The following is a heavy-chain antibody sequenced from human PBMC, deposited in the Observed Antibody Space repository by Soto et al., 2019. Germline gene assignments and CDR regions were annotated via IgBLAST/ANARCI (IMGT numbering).Heavy chain of an antibody. Sequence: GGSLRLSCAASVFTFSSYWMSWVRQAPGRGLEWMANIKYDGSEKYYVDSVKGRLTISRDNAKNSLYLQMNSLRAEDTAVYYCASSPHKDSRPDYWGQGTLVTVSS. D-gene: IGHD3-22*01. V-gene: IGHV3-7*03. CDR3: ASSPHKDSRPDY. CDR2: IKYDGSEK. J-gene: IGHJ4*02. CDR1: VFTFSSYW.